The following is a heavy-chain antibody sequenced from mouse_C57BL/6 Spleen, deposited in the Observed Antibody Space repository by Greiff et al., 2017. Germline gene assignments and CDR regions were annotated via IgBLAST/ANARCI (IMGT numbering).Heavy chain of an antibody. CDR1: GYTFTSYW. CDR3: ASPGQYSNYYFDY. D-gene: IGHD2-5*01. Sequence: VQLQQPGAELVMPGASVKLSCKASGYTFTSYWMHWVKQRPGQGLEWIGEIDPSDSYTNYNQKFKGKSTLTVDKSSSTAYMQLSSLTSEDSAVYYCASPGQYSNYYFDYWGQGTTLTVSS. J-gene: IGHJ2*01. CDR2: IDPSDSYT. V-gene: IGHV1-69*01.